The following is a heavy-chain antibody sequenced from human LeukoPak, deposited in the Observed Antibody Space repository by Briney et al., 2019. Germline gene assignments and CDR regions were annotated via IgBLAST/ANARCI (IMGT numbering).Heavy chain of an antibody. D-gene: IGHD3-16*01. J-gene: IGHJ3*01. Sequence: GGSLRLSCAASGFTFRNYAMFWVRQAPGKGLRWVSGISGGGSPYYADSVKGRFTISRDNSKNTLYLQMSSLRAEDTARYYCAKDEGGSLEAPYPALDFWGQGTKVTVSS. CDR3: AKDEGGSLEAPYPALDF. V-gene: IGHV3-23*01. CDR2: ISGGGSP. CDR1: GFTFRNYA.